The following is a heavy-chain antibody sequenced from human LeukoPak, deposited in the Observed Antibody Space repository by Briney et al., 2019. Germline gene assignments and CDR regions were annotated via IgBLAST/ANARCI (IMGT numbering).Heavy chain of an antibody. CDR1: GFIFSSYA. CDR3: AKSYSSGWFGLYFDS. J-gene: IGHJ4*02. CDR2: FSGSGDTT. D-gene: IGHD6-19*01. Sequence: PGGSLRLSCAATGFIFSSYAMNWVRQAPGKGLEWVSTFSGSGDTTYYADSVKGRFAISTDNSKNTLYLQMDSLRAEDTAVYYCAKSYSSGWFGLYFDSWGQGTLVTVSS. V-gene: IGHV3-23*01.